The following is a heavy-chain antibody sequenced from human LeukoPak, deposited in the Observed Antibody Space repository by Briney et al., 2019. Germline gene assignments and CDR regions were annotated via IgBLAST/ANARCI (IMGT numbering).Heavy chain of an antibody. J-gene: IGHJ4*02. D-gene: IGHD3-16*02. CDR1: GGSFSGYY. CDR3: ARTGNGYYDYVWGSYRPPYYFDY. Sequence: SETLSFTCAVYGGSFSGYYWSWIRQPPGKGLEWIGEINHSGSTNYNPSLKSRVTISVDTSNNQFSLKLSSVTAADTAVYYCARTGNGYYDYVWGSYRPPYYFDYWGQGTLVTVSS. CDR2: INHSGST. V-gene: IGHV4-34*01.